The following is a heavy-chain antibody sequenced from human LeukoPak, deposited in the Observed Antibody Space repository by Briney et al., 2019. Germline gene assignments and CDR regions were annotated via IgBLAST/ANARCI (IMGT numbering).Heavy chain of an antibody. CDR1: RFTFSSYW. CDR2: IKQDGSEK. CDR3: ARERRGYYDFWSGYSNWFDP. V-gene: IGHV3-7*01. J-gene: IGHJ5*02. Sequence: GGSLRLSCAASRFTFSSYWMSWVRQAPGKGLEWVANIKQDGSEKYYVDSVKGRFTISRDNAKNSLYLQMNSLRAEDTAVYYCARERRGYYDFWSGYSNWFDPWGQGTLVTVSS. D-gene: IGHD3-3*01.